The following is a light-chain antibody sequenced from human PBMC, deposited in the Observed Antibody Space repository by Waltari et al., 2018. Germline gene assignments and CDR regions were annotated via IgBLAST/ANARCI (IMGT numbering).Light chain of an antibody. V-gene: IGLV3-21*04. CDR2: YDS. CDR3: QVWDANNDPGV. CDR1: NIETKS. Sequence: SYVLTQPPSVSVAPGKTARITCGGNNIETKSVHWYQQKPGQAPILVISYDSDRPSGSPERFSGSNAGNTATLTISRVEAADEADYYCQVWDANNDPGVFGTGTEVTVL. J-gene: IGLJ1*01.